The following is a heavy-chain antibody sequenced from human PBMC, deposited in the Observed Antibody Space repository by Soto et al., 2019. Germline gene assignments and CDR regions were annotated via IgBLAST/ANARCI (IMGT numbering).Heavy chain of an antibody. CDR3: ARDWLLSN. Sequence: EVQLVESGGTLVQPGGSLRLSCAASGFTVSSIYMNWVRQAPGKGLEWVSVIYSGGSTYYADSVQGRFTISRDNSKNTLYLQMNSLRAEDTAVYYCARDWLLSNWGQGTLVTVSS. CDR1: GFTVSSIY. CDR2: IYSGGST. J-gene: IGHJ4*02. D-gene: IGHD3-9*01. V-gene: IGHV3-66*01.